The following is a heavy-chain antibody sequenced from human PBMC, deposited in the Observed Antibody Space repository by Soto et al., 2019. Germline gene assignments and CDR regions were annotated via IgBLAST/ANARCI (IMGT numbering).Heavy chain of an antibody. D-gene: IGHD6-19*01. V-gene: IGHV3-30*18. J-gene: IGHJ4*02. CDR3: AKGGAAVADFDY. Sequence: GGSLRLSCAGSGFTFSNYGMHWVRQVPGKGLEWVSTVSHDGSEKYYADSGEGRFTISRDNSKKTLFLQMNSLRAEDTAVYFCAKGGAAVADFDYWGQGTLVTVS. CDR1: GFTFSNYG. CDR2: VSHDGSEK.